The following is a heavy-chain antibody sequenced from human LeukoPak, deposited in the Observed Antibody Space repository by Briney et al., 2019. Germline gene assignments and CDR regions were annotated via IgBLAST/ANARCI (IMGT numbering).Heavy chain of an antibody. J-gene: IGHJ2*01. Sequence: GGSLRLSCAASGFTFSGSYMTWIRRAAGKGPEWISSVTGSGDAKYYAGSVKGRFTISRDNAKNSLYLQINSLRAEDTAVYYCARVTPPNYYDSSSAWYFDLWGRGTRVAVSS. CDR3: ARVTPPNYYDSSSAWYFDL. CDR1: GFTFSGSY. CDR2: VTGSGDAK. V-gene: IGHV3-11*01. D-gene: IGHD3-22*01.